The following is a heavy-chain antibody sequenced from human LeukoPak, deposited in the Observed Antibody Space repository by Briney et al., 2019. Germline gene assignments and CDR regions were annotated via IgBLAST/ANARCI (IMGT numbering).Heavy chain of an antibody. Sequence: PSETLSLTCAVYGGSFSGYYWSWIRRPPGKGLEWIGEINHSGSTNYNPSLKSRVTISVDTSKNQFSLKLSSVTAADTAVYYCARGPNYDFWSGYSPAEYFQHWGQGTLVTVSS. D-gene: IGHD3-3*01. CDR2: INHSGST. J-gene: IGHJ1*01. CDR3: ARGPNYDFWSGYSPAEYFQH. V-gene: IGHV4-34*01. CDR1: GGSFSGYY.